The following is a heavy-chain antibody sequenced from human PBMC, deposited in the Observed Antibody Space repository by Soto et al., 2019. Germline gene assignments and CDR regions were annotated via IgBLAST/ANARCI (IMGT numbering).Heavy chain of an antibody. CDR2: IYYSGGT. J-gene: IGHJ4*02. CDR3: ARRSSGWSPFDY. V-gene: IGHV4-39*01. Sequence: QLQLQESGPGLVKPSETLSLTCTVSGGSISSSSYYWGWIRQPPGKGLEWFGSIYYSGGTYYNPSLKSRVTISIDTSKNQFYLKLSSVTAADTAVYYCARRSSGWSPFDYWGQGTLVTVSS. CDR1: GGSISSSSYY. D-gene: IGHD6-19*01.